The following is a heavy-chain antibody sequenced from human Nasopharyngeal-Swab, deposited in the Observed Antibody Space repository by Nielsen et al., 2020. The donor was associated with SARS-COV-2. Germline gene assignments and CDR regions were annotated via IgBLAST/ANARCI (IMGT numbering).Heavy chain of an antibody. Sequence: GESLKISCAASGFTFSSYAMSWVRQAPGKGLEWVSAISGSGGGTYYTDSVKGRFTISRDNSKNTLHLHMSSLRAEDTAVYYCAKDKEALRGVGSYDYWGQGTLVTVSS. D-gene: IGHD3-10*01. V-gene: IGHV3-23*01. CDR3: AKDKEALRGVGSYDY. CDR2: ISGSGGGT. CDR1: GFTFSSYA. J-gene: IGHJ4*02.